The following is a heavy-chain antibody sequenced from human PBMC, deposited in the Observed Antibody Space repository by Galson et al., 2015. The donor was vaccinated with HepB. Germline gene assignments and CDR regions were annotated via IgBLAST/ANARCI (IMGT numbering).Heavy chain of an antibody. Sequence: SLRLSCAASGFSFSNYWMSWVRQAPGKGLEWVANIMHDGSEKNYVDSVKGRFTISRDNSKNTLDLQMSSLRSEDTAVYYCARGTSGYGPNLGYWGHGTLVTVSS. CDR1: GFSFSNYW. J-gene: IGHJ1*01. V-gene: IGHV3-7*01. CDR3: ARGTSGYGPNLGY. CDR2: IMHDGSEK. D-gene: IGHD5-12*01.